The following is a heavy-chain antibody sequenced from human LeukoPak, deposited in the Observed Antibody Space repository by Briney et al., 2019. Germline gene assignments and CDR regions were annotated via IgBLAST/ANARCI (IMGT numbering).Heavy chain of an antibody. V-gene: IGHV1-2*02. J-gene: IGHJ5*02. CDR3: ASSSSSSWFDP. D-gene: IGHD6-13*01. CDR2: INPSSGGT. Sequence: ASVKVSCKASGYTFTGYYIHWVRQAPGQGLEWMGWINPSSGGTNSAQKFQGRVTMTRDTSISTAYMELSRLRSDDTAVYYCASSSSSSWFDPWGQGTLVTVSS. CDR1: GYTFTGYY.